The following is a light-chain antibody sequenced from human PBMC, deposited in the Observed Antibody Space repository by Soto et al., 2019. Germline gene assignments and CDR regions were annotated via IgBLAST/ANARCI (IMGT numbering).Light chain of an antibody. CDR3: QQRSNWPLLT. V-gene: IGKV3-11*01. CDR1: KSVSSY. CDR2: DAS. Sequence: DIVLTQFPATLSLSPGERATLSCRASKSVSSYLAWYQQKPGQAPRLLIYDASNRATGIPARFSGSGSGTDFTLTISSLEPEDFAVYYCQQRSNWPLLTFGGGTKVEIK. J-gene: IGKJ4*01.